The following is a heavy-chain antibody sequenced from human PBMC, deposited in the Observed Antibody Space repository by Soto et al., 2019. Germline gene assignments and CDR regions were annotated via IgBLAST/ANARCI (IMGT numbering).Heavy chain of an antibody. CDR2: ISYDGSNK. CDR3: ARVVTPFDY. J-gene: IGHJ4*02. D-gene: IGHD2-21*02. Sequence: QVQLVESGGGVVQPGRSLRLSCAASGFTFSSYAMHWVRQAPGKGLEWVAVISYDGSNKYYADSVKGRFTISRDNSKNTLYLQMNSLRAEDTAVYYCARVVTPFDYWGQGTLVTXSS. V-gene: IGHV3-30-3*01. CDR1: GFTFSSYA.